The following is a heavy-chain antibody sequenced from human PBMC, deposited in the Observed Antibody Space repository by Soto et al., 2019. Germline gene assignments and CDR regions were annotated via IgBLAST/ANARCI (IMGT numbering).Heavy chain of an antibody. CDR2: ISGYGDNT. CDR1: GFTFSNYA. Sequence: HPGGSLRLSCAASGFTFSNYAMSWVRQAPGKGLEWVSGISGYGDNTYYADSVKGRFTISRDNSKITLYLQMNSLRAEDTAVYYCATHHVTHMAVVVAQLYYFDSWGQGTPVTVSS. V-gene: IGHV3-23*01. J-gene: IGHJ4*02. D-gene: IGHD2-15*01. CDR3: ATHHVTHMAVVVAQLYYFDS.